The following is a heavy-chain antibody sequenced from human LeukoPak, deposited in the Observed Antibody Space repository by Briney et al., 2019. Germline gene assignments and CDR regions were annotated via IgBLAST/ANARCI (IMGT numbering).Heavy chain of an antibody. CDR2: IYTSGST. J-gene: IGHJ4*02. D-gene: IGHD5-18*01. CDR3: ARHFSAMVTVDY. Sequence: SETLSLTCTVSGGSISSYYWSWIRQPAGKGLEWIGRIYTSGSTNYNPSLKSRVTISVDTSKNQFSLKLSSVTAADTAVYYCARHFSAMVTVDYWGQGTLVTVSS. CDR1: GGSISSYY. V-gene: IGHV4-4*07.